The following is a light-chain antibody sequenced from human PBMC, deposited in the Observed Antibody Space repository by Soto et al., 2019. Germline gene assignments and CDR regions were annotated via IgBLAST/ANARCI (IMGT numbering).Light chain of an antibody. CDR3: QQFSSYPLT. CDR2: DAS. V-gene: IGKV3-20*01. CDR1: QTVRNND. J-gene: IGKJ4*01. Sequence: EFVLTQSPGTLSLSPGQSATLSCRASQTVRNNDLAWYQQKPGQAPRLLIYDASSRATCIPDRFSGGGSGTDFTLTISRLEPEDFAVYYCQQFSSYPLTFGGGTKVDIK.